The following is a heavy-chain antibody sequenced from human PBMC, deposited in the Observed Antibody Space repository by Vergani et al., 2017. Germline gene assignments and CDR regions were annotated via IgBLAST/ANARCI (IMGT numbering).Heavy chain of an antibody. V-gene: IGHV5-51*01. D-gene: IGHD3-16*01. Sequence: EVELVQSGPEMRKPGESLKISCKVSEYSFGNYWIGWVRQMPGKCLEWMGIIYPADSDTRYSPSVQGQVTISADKSISTAFLQWDSLKASDTALYYCARHTAYTDSWGQGTLVTVSS. CDR3: ARHTAYTDS. CDR2: IYPADSDT. CDR1: EYSFGNYW. J-gene: IGHJ4*02.